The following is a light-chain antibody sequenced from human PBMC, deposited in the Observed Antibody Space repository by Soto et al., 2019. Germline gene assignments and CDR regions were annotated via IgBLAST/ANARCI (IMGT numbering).Light chain of an antibody. V-gene: IGLV2-14*03. CDR2: DVT. CDR3: STYTITSTHVL. Sequence: QSALTQPASVSGTPGQSITISCTGTSSDIGDYNFVSWYQQHPGKAPKLMIYDVTHRPSGVSDRFSGSKSGNTASLTISGLQTDDEADYYCSTYTITSTHVLFGGGTKLTVL. CDR1: SSDIGDYNF. J-gene: IGLJ2*01.